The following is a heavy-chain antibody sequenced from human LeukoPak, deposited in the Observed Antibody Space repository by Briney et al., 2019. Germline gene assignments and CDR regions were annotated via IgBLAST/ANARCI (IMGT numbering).Heavy chain of an antibody. V-gene: IGHV3-23*01. CDR2: ISASGEET. D-gene: IGHD5-12*01. CDR1: GFTFSNYV. Sequence: PGGSLRLSCPASGFTFSNYVMSRVRQAPGKGLEWLSAISASGEETHYTESVKGRFTISRDNAKSTLHLQMNSLRDEDTAVYYCARDVRWLRFVFDHWGQGIPVTVSS. J-gene: IGHJ4*02. CDR3: ARDVRWLRFVFDH.